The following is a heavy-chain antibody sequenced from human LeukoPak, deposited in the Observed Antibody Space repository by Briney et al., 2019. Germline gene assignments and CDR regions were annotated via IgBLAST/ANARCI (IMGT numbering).Heavy chain of an antibody. CDR1: GYTFTNYG. J-gene: IGHJ4*02. D-gene: IGHD1-26*01. V-gene: IGHV1-18*01. Sequence: GASVKVSCKASGYTFTNYGISWVRQAPGQGLEWMGWISAYNDNTNYAQKLQGRVTMTTDTSTSTAYMELRSLRSDDTAVYCCARESPIVGATDWGQGTLVTVSS. CDR2: ISAYNDNT. CDR3: ARESPIVGATD.